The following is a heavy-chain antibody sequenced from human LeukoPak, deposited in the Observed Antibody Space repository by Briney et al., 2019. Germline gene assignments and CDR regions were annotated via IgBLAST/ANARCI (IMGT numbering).Heavy chain of an antibody. J-gene: IGHJ4*02. CDR3: VKGRCSGSSCYGGDY. CDR2: ITSNGGST. V-gene: IGHV3-64D*06. D-gene: IGHD2-2*01. Sequence: GGSLRLSCSASGFTFSSYAMNWVRQAPGKGLEYVSAITSNGGSTYYADSVKGRFTISRDNSKNTLYLQMSSQRVEDTAVYYCVKGRCSGSSCYGGDYWGQGTLVTVSS. CDR1: GFTFSSYA.